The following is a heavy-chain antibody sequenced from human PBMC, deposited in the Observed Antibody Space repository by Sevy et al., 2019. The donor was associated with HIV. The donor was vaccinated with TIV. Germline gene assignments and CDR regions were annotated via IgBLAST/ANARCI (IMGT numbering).Heavy chain of an antibody. CDR2: TRNKANSYTT. CDR3: ARVAFLLGATSWVYFDY. CDR1: GFTFSDHY. V-gene: IGHV3-72*01. J-gene: IGHJ4*02. Sequence: GGSLRLSCAASGFTFSDHYMDWVRQAPGKGLEWVGRTRNKANSYTTEYAASVKGRFTISRDDSKNSLYLQMNSLKTEDTAVYYCARVAFLLGATSWVYFDYWGQGTLVTVSS. D-gene: IGHD1-26*01.